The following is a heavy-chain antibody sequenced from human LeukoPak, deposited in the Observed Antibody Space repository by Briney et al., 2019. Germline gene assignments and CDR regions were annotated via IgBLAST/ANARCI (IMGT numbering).Heavy chain of an antibody. CDR3: ARLESTSFY. CDR1: GGSISSSSYY. D-gene: IGHD2-2*01. Sequence: SETLSLTCTVSGGSISSSSYYWGWIRQPPGKGLEWIGSIYYSGSTYYNPSLKSRVTISVDTSKNQFSLKLSSVTAADTAVYYCARLESTSFYWGQGTLVTVSS. CDR2: IYYSGST. V-gene: IGHV4-39*01. J-gene: IGHJ4*02.